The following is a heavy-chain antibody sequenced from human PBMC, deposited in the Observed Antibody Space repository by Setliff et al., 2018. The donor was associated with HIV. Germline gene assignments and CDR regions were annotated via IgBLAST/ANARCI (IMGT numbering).Heavy chain of an antibody. CDR1: GYTFTSYG. Sequence: ASGYTFTSYGISWVRQAPGQGLEWMGWISTYNGNTNYAQKVQGRVIMTTDTSTSTAYMELRSLRSDDTAVYYCARTYYYDSSGYYGYYYYYYMDVWGKGTTVTVS. CDR2: ISTYNGNT. J-gene: IGHJ6*03. V-gene: IGHV1-18*04. CDR3: ARTYYYDSSGYYGYYYYYYMDV. D-gene: IGHD3-22*01.